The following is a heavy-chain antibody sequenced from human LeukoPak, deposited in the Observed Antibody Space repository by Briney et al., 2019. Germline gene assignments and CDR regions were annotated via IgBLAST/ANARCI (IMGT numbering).Heavy chain of an antibody. Sequence: SETLSLTCTVSGGSISSSSYYWGWIRQPPGKGLEWIGSIYYSGSTYYNPSLKSRVTISVDTSKNQFSLKLSSVTAADTAVYYCARVSSPTGNYYDSSGYYYPGDFDYWGQGTLVTVSS. J-gene: IGHJ4*02. CDR1: GGSISSSSYY. CDR2: IYYSGST. CDR3: ARVSSPTGNYYDSSGYYYPGDFDY. D-gene: IGHD3-22*01. V-gene: IGHV4-39*01.